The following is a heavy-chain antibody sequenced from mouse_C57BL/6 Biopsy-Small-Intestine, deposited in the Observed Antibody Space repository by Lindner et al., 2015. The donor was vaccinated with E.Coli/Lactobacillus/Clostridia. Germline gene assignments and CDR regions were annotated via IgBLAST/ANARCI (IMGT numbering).Heavy chain of an antibody. CDR2: INPNNGGT. CDR3: ARGDGSSHFAY. J-gene: IGHJ3*01. CDR1: GYTFTDYN. V-gene: IGHV1-18*01. D-gene: IGHD1-1*01. Sequence: VQLQESGPELVKPGASVKIPCKASGYTFTDYNMDWVKQSHGKSLEWIGDINPNNGGTIYNQKFKGKATLTVDKSSSTAYMELRSLTSEDTAVYYCARGDGSSHFAYWGQGTLVTVSA.